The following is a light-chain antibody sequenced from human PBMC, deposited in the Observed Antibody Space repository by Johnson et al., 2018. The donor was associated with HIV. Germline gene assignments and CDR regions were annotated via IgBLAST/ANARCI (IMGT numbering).Light chain of an antibody. CDR1: SSNIGNNY. CDR3: GTWDTGMSAPYV. J-gene: IGLJ1*01. CDR2: ENN. Sequence: QSVLTQPPSVSAAPGQKVTISCSGSSSNIGNNYVSWYQQLPGTAPKLLIYENNKRPSGIPDRFSGSKSGTSATLGITGLQTGDEADYYCGTWDTGMSAPYVFGTGTKVTGL. V-gene: IGLV1-51*02.